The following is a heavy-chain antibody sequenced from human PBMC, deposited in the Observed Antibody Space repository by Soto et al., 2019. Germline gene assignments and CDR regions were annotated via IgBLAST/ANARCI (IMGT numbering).Heavy chain of an antibody. CDR1: GDSISRGDYY. Sequence: PSETRSLTCTVSGDSISRGDYYWIWIRQPPGQGLEWIGYIYYSGSTYYNPSLKSRVNISVDRSRKHLSLKLSSVSAADTAVYYCALAEGTAAEYYFHYWGQGTLVTVSS. CDR2: IYYSGST. V-gene: IGHV4-30-4*01. J-gene: IGHJ4*02. D-gene: IGHD6-13*01. CDR3: ALAEGTAAEYYFHY.